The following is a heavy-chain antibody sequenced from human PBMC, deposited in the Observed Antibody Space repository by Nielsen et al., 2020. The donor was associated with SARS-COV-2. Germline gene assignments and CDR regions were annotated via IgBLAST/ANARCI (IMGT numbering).Heavy chain of an antibody. CDR1: GFTFSSYS. J-gene: IGHJ3*02. V-gene: IGHV3-21*01. D-gene: IGHD3-3*01. CDR3: AIIWSGYTDAFDI. CDR2: ISSSSSYI. Sequence: GESLKISCAASGFTFSSYSMNWVRQAPGKGLEWVSSISSSSSYIYYADSVKGRFTIPRDNAKNSLYLQMNSLRAEDTAVYYCAIIWSGYTDAFDIWGQGTMVTVSS.